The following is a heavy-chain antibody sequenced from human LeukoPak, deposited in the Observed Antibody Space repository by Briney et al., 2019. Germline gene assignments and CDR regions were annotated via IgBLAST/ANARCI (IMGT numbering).Heavy chain of an antibody. D-gene: IGHD6-13*01. V-gene: IGHV4-39*07. Sequence: GSLRLSCAASGFTFSSYSMTWIRQPPGKGPEWIGSIYYTGSTNYNPSLKSRVTISLDTSKNQFSLKLTSVTAADTAVYYCASVRGYSSGWYASGFDPWGQGTLVTVSS. CDR1: GFTFSSYS. CDR3: ASVRGYSSGWYASGFDP. J-gene: IGHJ5*02. CDR2: IYYTGST.